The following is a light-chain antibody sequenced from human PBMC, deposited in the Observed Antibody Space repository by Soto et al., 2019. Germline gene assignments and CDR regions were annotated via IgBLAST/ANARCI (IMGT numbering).Light chain of an antibody. CDR1: SGHSSYI. Sequence: QSVLTQSSSASASLGSSVKLTCTLSSGHSSYIIAWHQQQPGKAPRYLMKLEGSGSYHKGSGVPDRFSGSSSGADRYLTISNLQFEDEADYYCETWDSNTHTVFGGGTKLTVL. CDR2: LEGSGSY. CDR3: ETWDSNTHTV. V-gene: IGLV4-60*02. J-gene: IGLJ3*02.